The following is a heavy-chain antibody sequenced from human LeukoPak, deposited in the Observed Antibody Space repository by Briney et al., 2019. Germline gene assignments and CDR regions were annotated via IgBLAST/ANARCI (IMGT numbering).Heavy chain of an antibody. Sequence: SETLSLTCTVSGGSINDHYWTWIRKPAGKGLEWIGRIHPSGSTNYNPSLKSRVIMSVDTSKNQFSLNLSSVTAADTAVYYCAREPMTTVTDDAFDIWGQGTMVTVSS. V-gene: IGHV4-4*07. CDR2: IHPSGST. J-gene: IGHJ3*02. D-gene: IGHD4-17*01. CDR3: AREPMTTVTDDAFDI. CDR1: GGSINDHY.